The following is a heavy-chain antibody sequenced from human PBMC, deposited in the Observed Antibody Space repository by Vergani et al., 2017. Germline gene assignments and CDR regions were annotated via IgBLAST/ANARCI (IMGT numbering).Heavy chain of an antibody. J-gene: IGHJ6*02. CDR1: GGTFSSYT. CDR2: IIPILGLA. D-gene: IGHD2-2*01. Sequence: QVQLVQSGAEVKKPGSSVKVSCKASGGTFSSYTISWVRQAPGQGLEWMGRIIPILGLANYAQKFQGRVTITADKSTSTAYVELSSLRSEDTAVYYCATSVGYCSSTSCLPVFAGEYRAMDVWGQGTTVTVSS. V-gene: IGHV1-69*02. CDR3: ATSVGYCSSTSCLPVFAGEYRAMDV.